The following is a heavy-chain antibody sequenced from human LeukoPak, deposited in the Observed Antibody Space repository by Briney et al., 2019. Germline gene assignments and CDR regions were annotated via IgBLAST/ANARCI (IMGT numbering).Heavy chain of an antibody. V-gene: IGHV1-46*01. CDR2: INPSGGST. Sequence: ASVKVSCKASGYTFTSYYMHWVRQAPGQGLEWMGIINPSGGSTSYAQKFQGRVTMTRDTSTSTVYMELSSLRSEDTAVYYCARDGSNLGYYYDSSGYRHPSYNDAFGIWGQGTMVTVSS. D-gene: IGHD3-22*01. J-gene: IGHJ3*02. CDR1: GYTFTSYY. CDR3: ARDGSNLGYYYDSSGYRHPSYNDAFGI.